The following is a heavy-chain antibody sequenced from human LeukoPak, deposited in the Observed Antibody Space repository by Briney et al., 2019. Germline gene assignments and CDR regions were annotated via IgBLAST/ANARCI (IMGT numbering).Heavy chain of an antibody. J-gene: IGHJ4*02. Sequence: GGSLRLSCAASGFTFSSHAMHWVRQAPGKGLEWVAALSHDGNYKDYADSVKGRFTISRDNPEHTVYLQMDSLRAEDTAVYYCARVVDQQPVRSGVDYRGQGTLLTVSS. CDR3: ARVVDQQPVRSGVDY. D-gene: IGHD6-13*01. V-gene: IGHV3-30-3*01. CDR1: GFTFSSHA. CDR2: LSHDGNYK.